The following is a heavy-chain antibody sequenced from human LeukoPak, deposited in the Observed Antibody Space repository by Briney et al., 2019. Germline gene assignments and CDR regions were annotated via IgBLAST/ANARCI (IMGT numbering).Heavy chain of an antibody. Sequence: GASVKVSCKASGYTFTSYYMHWVRQAPGQGLEWMGGIIPIFGTANYAQKFQGRVTITTDESTSTAYMELSSLRSEDTAVYYCARVCRVNYYYYYMDVWGKGTTVTVSS. J-gene: IGHJ6*03. CDR1: GYTFTSYY. CDR3: ARVCRVNYYYYYMDV. D-gene: IGHD2-15*01. V-gene: IGHV1-69*05. CDR2: IIPIFGTA.